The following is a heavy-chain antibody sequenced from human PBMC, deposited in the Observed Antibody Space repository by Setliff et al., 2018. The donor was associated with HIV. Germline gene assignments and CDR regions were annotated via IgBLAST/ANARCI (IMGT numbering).Heavy chain of an antibody. V-gene: IGHV4-34*01. D-gene: IGHD6-13*01. CDR1: GFSISSRYY. CDR2: INHSGSP. CDR3: ARGHVYSSSWRKYYFDY. Sequence: SETLSLTCDVSGFSISSRYYWGWIRQPPGKGLEWIGEINHSGSPNYNPSLKSRVTISVDTSKNQFSLKLSSVTAADTAVYFCARGHVYSSSWRKYYFDYWGQGTLVTVSS. J-gene: IGHJ4*02.